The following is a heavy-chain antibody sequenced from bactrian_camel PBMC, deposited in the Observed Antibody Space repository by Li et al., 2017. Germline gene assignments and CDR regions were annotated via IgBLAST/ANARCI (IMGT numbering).Heavy chain of an antibody. J-gene: IGHJ4*01. Sequence: HVQLVESGGDLVQPGGSLRLSCTASGFTFSDHYMSWVRQAPGKGLEWVITITDDGSTTYYADAVKGRFTISRDNAKNTVYLQMNSLKSEDTARYFCTLFDYWGQGTQVTVS. CDR3: TLFDY. CDR1: GFTFSDHY. CDR2: ITDDGSTT. V-gene: IGHV3-2*01.